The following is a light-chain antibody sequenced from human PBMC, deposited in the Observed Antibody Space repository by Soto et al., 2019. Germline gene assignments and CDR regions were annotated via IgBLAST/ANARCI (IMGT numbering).Light chain of an antibody. CDR1: QGISSY. CDR2: AAS. J-gene: IGKJ4*01. V-gene: IGKV1-9*01. CDR3: QKLDSYPLT. Sequence: DIQLTQSPSFLSASVGDRVTITCRASQGISSYLAWYQQKPGKAPNLLIYAASTLQSGVPSRFSGSGFGTEFTLTISGLQSEDFVVYYCQKLDSYPLTFGGGTKVEIK.